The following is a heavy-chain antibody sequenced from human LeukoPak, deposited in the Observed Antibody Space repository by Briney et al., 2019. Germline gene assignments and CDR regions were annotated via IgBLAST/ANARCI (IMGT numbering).Heavy chain of an antibody. J-gene: IGHJ2*01. CDR2: IIPIFGTA. Sequence: SVKVSCKASGGTFSSYAISWVRQAPGQGLEWMGGIIPIFGTANYAQKFQGRVTITADESTSTAYMELSSLRSEDTAVYYCARENLLRDIVVVSAAILYHYWYFDLWGRGTLVTVSS. V-gene: IGHV1-69*13. CDR1: GGTFSSYA. D-gene: IGHD2-2*02. CDR3: ARENLLRDIVVVSAAILYHYWYFDL.